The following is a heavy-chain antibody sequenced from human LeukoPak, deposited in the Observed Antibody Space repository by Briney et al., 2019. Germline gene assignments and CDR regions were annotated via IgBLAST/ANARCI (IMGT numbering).Heavy chain of an antibody. CDR3: ARGGVETGYSYVDY. J-gene: IGHJ4*02. D-gene: IGHD5-18*01. Sequence: PAGSLRPSCAASAFTFSSYDMHWVRQATGKGLEWVSAIRTAGDTYYPDSVQGRFTISRENAKTSLYIQINSLRAGDTAVYYCARGGVETGYSYVDYWGQGTLVTVSS. CDR2: IRTAGDT. CDR1: AFTFSSYD. V-gene: IGHV3-13*01.